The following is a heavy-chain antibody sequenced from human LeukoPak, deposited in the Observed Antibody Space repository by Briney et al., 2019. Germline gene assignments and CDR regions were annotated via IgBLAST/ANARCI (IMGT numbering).Heavy chain of an antibody. V-gene: IGHV4-39*01. D-gene: IGHD6-13*01. CDR3: ARGAAAGPSRFDP. J-gene: IGHJ5*02. CDR2: IYYSGST. CDR1: VGSISSSIYY. Sequence: PSETLSLTCTVSVGSISSSIYYWGWIRQPPGKWLEWIGSIYYSGSTYYNPSLKSRVTISVDTSKNQFSLKLSSVTAADTAVYYCARGAAAGPSRFDPWGQGTLVTVSS.